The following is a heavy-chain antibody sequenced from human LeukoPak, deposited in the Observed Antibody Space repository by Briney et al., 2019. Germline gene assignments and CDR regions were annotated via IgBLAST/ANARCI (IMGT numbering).Heavy chain of an antibody. J-gene: IGHJ4*02. D-gene: IGHD6-13*01. CDR2: IYYSGST. CDR3: ARQYSSSWYGDVY. CDR1: GGSISSSSYY. V-gene: IGHV4-39*01. Sequence: SETLSLTCTVSGGSISSSSYYWGWIRQPPGKGLEWIGRIYYSGSTYYNPSLKGRVTISVDTSKNQFSLKLSSVTAADTAVYYCARQYSSSWYGDVYWGQGTLVTVS.